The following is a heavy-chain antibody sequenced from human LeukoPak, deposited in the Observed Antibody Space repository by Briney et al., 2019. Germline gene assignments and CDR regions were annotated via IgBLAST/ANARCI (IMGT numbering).Heavy chain of an antibody. CDR3: AREDDSGDITNDWFDP. D-gene: IGHD1-26*01. J-gene: IGHJ5*02. CDR1: GGSFSGYY. V-gene: IGHV4-34*01. CDR2: IYHSGST. Sequence: SETLSLTCAVYGGSFSGYYWSWIRQPPGKGLEWIGEIYHSGSTNYNPSLKSRVTISVDTSKNQFSLKLGSVTAADTAVYYCAREDDSGDITNDWFDPWGQGTLVTVSS.